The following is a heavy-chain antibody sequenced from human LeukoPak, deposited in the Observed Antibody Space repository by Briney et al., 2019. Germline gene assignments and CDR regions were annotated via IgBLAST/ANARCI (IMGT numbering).Heavy chain of an antibody. J-gene: IGHJ2*01. CDR2: IYHSGFA. V-gene: IGHV4-39*01. CDR3: ERHQSAFWYFDL. Sequence: SETLSLTCNASGGSISTNNYYWGWIRQPPGKGLEWIGSIYHSGFAYYNPSLKSRVTVSVDLSRNQFSLKLNSVTAADTAVYYCERHQSAFWYFDLWGRGTPVTVSS. CDR1: GGSISTNNYY.